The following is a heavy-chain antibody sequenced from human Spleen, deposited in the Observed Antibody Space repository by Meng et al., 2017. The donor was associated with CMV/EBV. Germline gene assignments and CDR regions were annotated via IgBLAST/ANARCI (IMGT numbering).Heavy chain of an antibody. J-gene: IGHJ4*02. CDR3: ARAKFVVVPAALGVH. V-gene: IGHV1-2*02. CDR1: GGTFTGYY. CDR2: INPNTDDT. Sequence: ASVKVSCKASGGTFTGYYLHWVRQAPGQGLEWMGWINPNTDDTKYAQKFQGRVTMTRDTSISTAYMELTSLRSDDTAVYYCARAKFVVVPAALGVHWGQGTLVTVSS. D-gene: IGHD2-2*01.